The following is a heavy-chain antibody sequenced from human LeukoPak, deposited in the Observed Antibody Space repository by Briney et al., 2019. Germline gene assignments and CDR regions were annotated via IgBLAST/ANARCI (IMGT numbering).Heavy chain of an antibody. Sequence: SETLSLTCAVYGGSFSGYYWSWIRQPPGKGLEWIGEINHSGSTNYNPSLKSRVTISVDTSKNQFSLKLSSVTAADTAVYYCARMVNYYYMDVWGKGTTVTISS. CDR3: ARMVNYYYMDV. CDR1: GGSFSGYY. J-gene: IGHJ6*03. CDR2: INHSGST. D-gene: IGHD2-8*01. V-gene: IGHV4-34*01.